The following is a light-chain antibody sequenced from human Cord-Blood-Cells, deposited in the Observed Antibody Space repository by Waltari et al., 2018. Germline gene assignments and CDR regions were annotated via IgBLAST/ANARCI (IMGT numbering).Light chain of an antibody. CDR2: KAS. CDR3: QHYNSYST. J-gene: IGKJ1*01. CDR1: QSISSW. Sequence: DIQMTQSPSTLSASVGDRVTITCRASQSISSWLAWYQQKPGKAPKLLIYKASSLESGVPSMFSGSGSGTEFTLTISSLQPDDFATYYCQHYNSYSTFGQGTKVEIK. V-gene: IGKV1-5*03.